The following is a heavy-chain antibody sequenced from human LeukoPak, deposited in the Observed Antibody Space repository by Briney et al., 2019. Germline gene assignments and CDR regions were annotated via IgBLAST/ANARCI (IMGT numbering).Heavy chain of an antibody. CDR3: ARRGSWHNDAFDI. CDR2: IYPGDSDT. J-gene: IGHJ3*02. V-gene: IGHV5-51*01. Sequence: ESLKISCQGSGYSFANYWIGWVRQMPGKGLEWMRIIYPGDSDTRYSPSFQGQVTFSADKSINAAYLQWNSLKASDTAMYYCARRGSWHNDAFDIWGQGTMVTVSS. D-gene: IGHD6-13*01. CDR1: GYSFANYW.